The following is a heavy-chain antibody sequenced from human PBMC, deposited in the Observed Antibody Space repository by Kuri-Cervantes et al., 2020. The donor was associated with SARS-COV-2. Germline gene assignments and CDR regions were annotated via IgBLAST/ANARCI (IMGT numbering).Heavy chain of an antibody. CDR1: SGTYTTHA. J-gene: IGHJ4*02. V-gene: IGHV1-69*13. CDR3: AREGSCSSSSCTSDY. Sequence: SVKVSCNASSGTYTTHAFSWVRQAPGQGLEWMGEIIPIFGTIRYEQRFQGRLTIAADENTNTAYMELSSLRSEDTAVYYCAREGSCSSSSCTSDYWGQGTLVTVSS. D-gene: IGHD2-2*01. CDR2: IIPIFGTI.